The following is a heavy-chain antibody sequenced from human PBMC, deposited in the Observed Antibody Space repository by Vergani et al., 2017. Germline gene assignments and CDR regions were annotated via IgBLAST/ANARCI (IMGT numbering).Heavy chain of an antibody. V-gene: IGHV4-38-2*01. CDR2: FFHSGST. Sequence: QVQLQESGPGLVKPSETLSLTCAVSDYSISSGRYWGWIRQPPGKGLEWIGSFFHSGSTHYNPSLESQVTISVDTSKNQFSLKLTSVTAADTAVYYCVGHNLFGDYQTGIDYWGLGTLVTVSS. CDR3: VGHNLFGDYQTGIDY. J-gene: IGHJ4*02. CDR1: DYSISSGRY. D-gene: IGHD4-17*01.